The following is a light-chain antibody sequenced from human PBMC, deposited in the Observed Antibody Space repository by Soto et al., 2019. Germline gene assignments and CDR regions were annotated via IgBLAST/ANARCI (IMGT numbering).Light chain of an antibody. V-gene: IGKV3-11*01. CDR3: QQLGNWPATI. CDR1: QSVSSY. CDR2: DAS. Sequence: ALSLSTATLSLAPGERATLSCRSSQSVSSYLACYQQKPGQAPRLLIYDASNRATGSPARFSGSGSGTDFTLTISSLAPEGFAVYYFQQLGNWPATIFGQGTRV. J-gene: IGKJ5*01.